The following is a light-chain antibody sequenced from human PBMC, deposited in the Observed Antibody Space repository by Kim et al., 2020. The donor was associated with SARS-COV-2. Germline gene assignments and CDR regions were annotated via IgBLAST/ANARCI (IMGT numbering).Light chain of an antibody. J-gene: IGKJ5*01. CDR3: QQYYSTPIG. CDR1: QSVLYSSNNKNY. Sequence: ATINCKSSQSVLYSSNNKNYLAWYQQKPGQPPKLLIYWASTRESGVPDRFSGSGSGTDFTLTISSLQAEDVAVYYCQQYYSTPIGFGQGTRLEIK. V-gene: IGKV4-1*01. CDR2: WAS.